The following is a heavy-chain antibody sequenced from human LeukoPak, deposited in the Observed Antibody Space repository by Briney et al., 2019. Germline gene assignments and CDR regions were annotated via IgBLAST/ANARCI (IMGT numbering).Heavy chain of an antibody. CDR3: AKTVKYGDYYYYYMDV. CDR2: ISGSGAST. J-gene: IGHJ6*03. Sequence: GGSLRLSCAASGFTFSSYAMNWVRQAPGKGLGWVSGISGSGASTYYADSVKGRVTISRDNPKNTLYPQMNSLRAEETAVYYCAKTVKYGDYYYYYMDVWGKGTTVTVSS. CDR1: GFTFSSYA. D-gene: IGHD2-2*01. V-gene: IGHV3-23*01.